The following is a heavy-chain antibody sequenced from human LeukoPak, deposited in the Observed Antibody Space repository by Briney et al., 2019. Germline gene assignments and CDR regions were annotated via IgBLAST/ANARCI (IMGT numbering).Heavy chain of an antibody. Sequence: GASVQVSCKASGYTFTSYGISWVRQAPGQGLEGMGWISAYNGNTNYAQKLQGRVTMTTDTSTSTAYMELRSLRSDDTAVYYCARGLSAAAGTQDSYQFDYWGQGTLVTVSS. CDR3: ARGLSAAAGTQDSYQFDY. D-gene: IGHD6-13*01. CDR2: ISAYNGNT. J-gene: IGHJ4*02. V-gene: IGHV1-18*01. CDR1: GYTFTSYG.